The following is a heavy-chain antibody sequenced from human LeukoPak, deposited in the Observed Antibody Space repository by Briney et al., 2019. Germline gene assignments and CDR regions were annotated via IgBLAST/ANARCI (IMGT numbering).Heavy chain of an antibody. CDR3: AREPKAVADPDSAWFAFDI. V-gene: IGHV3-33*08. D-gene: IGHD6-19*01. CDR1: GFTFSSYG. Sequence: GGSLRLSCAASGFTFSSYGMHWVRQAPGKGLEWVAVIWYDGSNKYYADSVKGRFTISRDNSKNTLYLQMNSLRAEDTAVYYCAREPKAVADPDSAWFAFDIWGQGTMVTVSS. CDR2: IWYDGSNK. J-gene: IGHJ3*02.